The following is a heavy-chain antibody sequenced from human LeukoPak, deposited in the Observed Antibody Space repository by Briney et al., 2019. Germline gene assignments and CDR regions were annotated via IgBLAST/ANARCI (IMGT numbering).Heavy chain of an antibody. CDR1: GGTFSSYA. Sequence: SVKVSCKASGGTFSSYAISWVRQAPGQGLEWMGGIIPIFGAANYAQKFQGRVTITADESTSTAYMELSSLRSEDTAVYYCARGGDPIVVVPAAITTTDYYYYGMDVWGQGTTVTVSS. CDR2: IIPIFGAA. D-gene: IGHD2-2*01. J-gene: IGHJ6*02. CDR3: ARGGDPIVVVPAAITTTDYYYYGMDV. V-gene: IGHV1-69*01.